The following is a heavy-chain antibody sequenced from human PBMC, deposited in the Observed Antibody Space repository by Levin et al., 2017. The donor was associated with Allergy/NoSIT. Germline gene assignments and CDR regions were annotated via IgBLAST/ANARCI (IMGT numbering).Heavy chain of an antibody. V-gene: IGHV4-34*01. CDR3: ARGRRPYCSDITCYRFYFDV. CDR1: GASFGNYY. J-gene: IGHJ4*02. D-gene: IGHD2-15*01. Sequence: RASETLSLTCNVSGASFGNYYWNWIRQPPGKGLEWIGEIKHTGSANYGPSLKRRVTMSIDTSNNQFSLRVASVTAADTAVYFCARGRRPYCSDITCYRFYFDVWGQGSLVTVSS. CDR2: IKHTGSA.